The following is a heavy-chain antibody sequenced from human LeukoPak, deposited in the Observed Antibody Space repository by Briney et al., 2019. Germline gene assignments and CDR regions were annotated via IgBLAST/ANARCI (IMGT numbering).Heavy chain of an antibody. CDR3: ARDLGQQLVDY. CDR2: IYYSGST. D-gene: IGHD6-13*01. Sequence: SETLSLTCTVSDDSISSSRFYWGWIRQPPGKGLEWIGSIYYSGSTYYNPSLKSRVTISVDTSKNQFSLKLSSVTAADTAVYYCARDLGQQLVDYWGQGTLVTVSS. CDR1: DDSISSSRFY. J-gene: IGHJ4*02. V-gene: IGHV4-39*07.